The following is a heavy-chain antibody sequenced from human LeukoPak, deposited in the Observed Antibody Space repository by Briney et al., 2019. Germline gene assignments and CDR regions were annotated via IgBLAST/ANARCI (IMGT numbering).Heavy chain of an antibody. V-gene: IGHV3-64*01. CDR3: ARVAAFGTAAFDI. J-gene: IGHJ3*02. CDR1: GFILSSYS. D-gene: IGHD6-13*01. Sequence: PGGSLRLSCAASGFILSSYSMHWVRQAPGEGLEFVSAISSSGGSTYYANSVKGRFTISRDTSKNTLYLQMGSLRPEDMAVYYCARVAAFGTAAFDIWGQGTTVTVSS. CDR2: ISSSGGST.